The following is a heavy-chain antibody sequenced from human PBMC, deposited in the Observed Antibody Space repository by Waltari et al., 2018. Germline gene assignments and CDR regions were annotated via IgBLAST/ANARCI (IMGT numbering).Heavy chain of an antibody. CDR1: GYTLTELS. J-gene: IGHJ2*01. CDR3: ATDTTFYGGNSFWYFDL. V-gene: IGHV1-24*01. CDR2: FEPEDGET. Sequence: QVQLVQSGAEVKKPGASVKVSCKVSGYTLTELSMPWVRQAPGKGLEWMGGFEPEDGETIYAQKFQGRVTMTEDTSTDTAYMELSSLRSEDTAVYYCATDTTFYGGNSFWYFDLWGRGTLVTVSS. D-gene: IGHD2-21*02.